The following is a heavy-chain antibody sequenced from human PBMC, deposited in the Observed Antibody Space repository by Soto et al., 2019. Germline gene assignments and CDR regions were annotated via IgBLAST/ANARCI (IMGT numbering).Heavy chain of an antibody. CDR3: AKASRDYDWIFDY. J-gene: IGHJ4*02. V-gene: IGHV3-23*01. CDR1: GFTFSSYA. D-gene: IGHD5-12*01. Sequence: EVQLLESGGGLVQPGGSLRLSCAASGFTFSSYAMSWVRQAPGKGLEWVSALSAGGGTTYYADSVKGRFTISRDSSKNTLYLQMNSLIAEDTAVYYCAKASRDYDWIFDYWGQGILVTVSS. CDR2: LSAGGGTT.